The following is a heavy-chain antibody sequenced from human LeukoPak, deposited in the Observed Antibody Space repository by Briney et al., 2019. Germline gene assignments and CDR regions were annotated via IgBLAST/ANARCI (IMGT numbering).Heavy chain of an antibody. V-gene: IGHV3-53*01. CDR2: IYSGGST. CDR3: ARDQTFDI. CDR1: GFTVSSNY. Sequence: GGSLRLSCAVSGFTVSSNYMSWVRQAPGKGLEWVSVIYSGGSTYYVDSVKGRFTISRDNSKSTLYLQMNSLRAEDTAVYYCARDQTFDIWGQGTMVTASS. J-gene: IGHJ3*02.